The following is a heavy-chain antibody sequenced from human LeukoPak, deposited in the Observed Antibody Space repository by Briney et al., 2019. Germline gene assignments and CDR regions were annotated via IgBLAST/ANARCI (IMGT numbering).Heavy chain of an antibody. V-gene: IGHV1-2*02. Sequence: ASVKVSCKASRYTFSAYYIHWLRQAPGQGLEWMGWINVNSGDTNSAPNFQGRVTLTRDRSSNTAYMEVTKLTLDDTAVFYCARDGGLDFWGQGTLVTVSS. CDR3: ARDGGLDF. D-gene: IGHD2-15*01. CDR2: INVNSGDT. CDR1: RYTFSAYY. J-gene: IGHJ4*02.